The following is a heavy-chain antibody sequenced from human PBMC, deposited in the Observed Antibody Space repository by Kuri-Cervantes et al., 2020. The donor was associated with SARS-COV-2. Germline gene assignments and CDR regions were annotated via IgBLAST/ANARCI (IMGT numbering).Heavy chain of an antibody. D-gene: IGHD7-27*01. J-gene: IGHJ4*02. CDR3: ARELAGDIDY. Sequence: GESLKISCAASGFTFSSYAMHWVRQAPGKGLEWVSAISGSGGSTYYADSVKGRFTISRDNSKNTLYLQMNSLRAEDTAVYYCARELAGDIDYWGQGTLVTVSS. CDR2: ISGSGGST. V-gene: IGHV3-23*01. CDR1: GFTFSSYA.